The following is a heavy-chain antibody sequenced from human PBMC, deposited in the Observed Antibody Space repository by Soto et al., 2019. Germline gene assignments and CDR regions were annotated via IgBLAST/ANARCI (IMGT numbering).Heavy chain of an antibody. CDR3: ARRNGIDY. CDR2: IYYSGST. Sequence: SETLSLTCTVSGGSISSSSYYWGWIRQPPGKGLEWIGSIYYSGSTYYNPSLKSRVTISVDTSKNQFSLKLSSVTAADTAVYYWARRNGIDYWGQGTLVTAPQ. J-gene: IGHJ4*02. V-gene: IGHV4-39*01. CDR1: GGSISSSSYY.